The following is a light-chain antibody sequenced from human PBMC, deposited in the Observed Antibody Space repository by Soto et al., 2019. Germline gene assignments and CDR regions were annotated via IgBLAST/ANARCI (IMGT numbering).Light chain of an antibody. CDR1: SGHSSYA. V-gene: IGLV4-69*01. J-gene: IGLJ3*02. CDR3: QTWGTGILV. Sequence: QSVLTQSPSASASLGASVKLTCTLSSGHSSYAIAWHQQQPEKGPRHLMKVNSDGSHSKGDGIPDRFSGSSSGAERYLTISSLQSEDEADYYCQTWGTGILVFGGGTQLTVL. CDR2: VNSDGSH.